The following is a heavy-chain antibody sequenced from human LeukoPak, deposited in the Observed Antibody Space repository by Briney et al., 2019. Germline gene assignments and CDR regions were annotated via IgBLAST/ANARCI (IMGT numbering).Heavy chain of an antibody. D-gene: IGHD6-13*01. Sequence: GGSLRLSCAASGFTFSSYWMHRVRQAPGKGLVWVSRIHVDGSSANYADSVKGRFTISRDNAKNTLYLQMNSLRAEDTAVYYCARVLTNSWSGSYYGLDVWGQGTTVTVSS. CDR2: IHVDGSSA. CDR1: GFTFSSYW. J-gene: IGHJ6*02. CDR3: ARVLTNSWSGSYYGLDV. V-gene: IGHV3-74*01.